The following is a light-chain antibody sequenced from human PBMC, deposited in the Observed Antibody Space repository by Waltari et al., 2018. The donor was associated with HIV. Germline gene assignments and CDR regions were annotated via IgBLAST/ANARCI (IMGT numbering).Light chain of an antibody. J-gene: IGLJ2*01. V-gene: IGLV2-14*01. CDR3: CSYTSSGTLV. CDR1: SSDVGAYDY. Sequence: QSALTQPASVSASPGQSITIYCTGTSSDVGAYDYVSWYQYHPGKAPKLMISEVSSRPSWVSNLFSGYNSGNTASLTISGLQAEDEADYYCCSYTSSGTLVFGGGTKLTVL. CDR2: EVS.